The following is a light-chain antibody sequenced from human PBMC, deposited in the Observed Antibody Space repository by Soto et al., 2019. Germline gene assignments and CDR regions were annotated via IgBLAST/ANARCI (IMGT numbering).Light chain of an antibody. Sequence: DIQLTQSPSTLSASVRDRVTITCRASQTISSWLAWYQQKPGKAPKLLIYDASSLQSGVPSRFSGCGSGTEFTLTISSLQPDDFATYHCQQYNSYSVTFGGGTKVEIK. V-gene: IGKV1-5*01. J-gene: IGKJ4*01. CDR1: QTISSW. CDR2: DAS. CDR3: QQYNSYSVT.